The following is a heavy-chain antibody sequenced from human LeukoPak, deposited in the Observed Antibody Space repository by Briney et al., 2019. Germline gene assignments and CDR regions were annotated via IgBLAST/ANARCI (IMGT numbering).Heavy chain of an antibody. Sequence: SQTLSLTCTVSGGSISSGDYYWSWIRQPPGKGLEWVGYMYYSGSTYYNPSLKSRVTISVDTSTNQFSLKLSSVTAADTAVYYCARPYYYDSRIDPWGQGTLVTVSS. CDR3: ARPYYYDSRIDP. D-gene: IGHD3-22*01. J-gene: IGHJ5*02. CDR2: MYYSGST. V-gene: IGHV4-30-4*01. CDR1: GGSISSGDYY.